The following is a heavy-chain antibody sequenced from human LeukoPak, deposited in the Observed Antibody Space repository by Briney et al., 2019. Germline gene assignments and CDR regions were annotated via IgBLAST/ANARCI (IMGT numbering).Heavy chain of an antibody. CDR3: AKSTLPLVVVIAIDY. V-gene: IGHV3-9*01. CDR2: ISWNSRSI. CDR1: GFTFDDYA. Sequence: GGSLRLSCAASGFTFDDYAMLGVRQAPGKGLEWVSGISWNSRSIGYADSVKGRFTISRDNAKNSLYLQMNSLRAEDTALYYCAKSTLPLVVVIAIDYWGQGTLVTVSS. D-gene: IGHD2-21*01. J-gene: IGHJ4*02.